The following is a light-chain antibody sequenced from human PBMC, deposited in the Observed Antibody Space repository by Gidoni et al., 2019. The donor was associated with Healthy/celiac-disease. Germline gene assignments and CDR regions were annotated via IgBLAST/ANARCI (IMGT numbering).Light chain of an antibody. CDR3: QQRSNWPRT. Sequence: EIVLTQSPATLSVSPGERATLSCRASQSVSSYLAWYQQKPGQAPRLLIYDASNRATGIPARFSGSGSGTDFTLTISSLEPEDFAVYYCQQRSNWPRTFGQXTKLEIK. V-gene: IGKV3-11*01. CDR1: QSVSSY. J-gene: IGKJ2*01. CDR2: DAS.